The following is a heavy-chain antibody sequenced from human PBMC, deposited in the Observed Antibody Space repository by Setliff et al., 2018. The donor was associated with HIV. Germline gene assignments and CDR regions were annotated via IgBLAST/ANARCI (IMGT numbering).Heavy chain of an antibody. CDR2: VHYSGNT. D-gene: IGHD3-10*01. V-gene: IGHV4-61*08. CDR3: ARYYFGSASRNFYQFMDV. CDR1: GDSITNDDYY. Sequence: SETLSLTCTVSGDSITNDDYYWGWIRQPPGKWLEWIGYVHYSGNTRYNPSLKSRVTISVDTSKNKFSLKLSSVTAADTAVYYCARYYFGSASRNFYQFMDVWGKGTTVTVSS. J-gene: IGHJ6*03.